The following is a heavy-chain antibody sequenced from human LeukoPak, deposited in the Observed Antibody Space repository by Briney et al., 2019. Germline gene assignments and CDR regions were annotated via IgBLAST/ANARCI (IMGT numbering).Heavy chain of an antibody. Sequence: GGSLRLSCAASGFTFSSYEMNWVRQAPGKGLEWVSAISGTRSTYYADSVRGRFTISRDNSRNTLYLQINSLRAEDTAIYYCAKSKEDCCGSFDPWGQGTLVTVSS. CDR1: GFTFSSYE. CDR3: AKSKEDCCGSFDP. V-gene: IGHV3-23*01. J-gene: IGHJ5*02. CDR2: ISGTRST. D-gene: IGHD2-15*01.